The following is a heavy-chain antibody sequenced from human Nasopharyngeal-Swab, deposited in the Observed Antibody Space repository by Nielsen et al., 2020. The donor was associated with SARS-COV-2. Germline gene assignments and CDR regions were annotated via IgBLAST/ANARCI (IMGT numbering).Heavy chain of an antibody. D-gene: IGHD6-13*01. CDR2: INPYSGDT. CDR1: GYTFTDYY. J-gene: IGHJ4*02. Sequence: ASVTVSCQASGYTFTDYYMHWVRQAPGQGLEWMGRINPYSGDTDYTQKFQGRVTVTRDTSINTIYMELSSLRSDDTAVYYCVRDDGDVPGITGSGPPGGYWGQGTLVTVSS. CDR3: VRDDGDVPGITGSGPPGGY. V-gene: IGHV1-2*06.